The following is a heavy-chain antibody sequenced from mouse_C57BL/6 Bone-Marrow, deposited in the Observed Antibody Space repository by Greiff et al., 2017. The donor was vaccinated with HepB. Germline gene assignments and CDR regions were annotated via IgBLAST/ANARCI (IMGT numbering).Heavy chain of an antibody. V-gene: IGHV2-3*01. CDR3: AKQGDRVIDGYYEGFDY. CDR2: IWGDGST. CDR1: GFSLTSYG. J-gene: IGHJ2*01. D-gene: IGHD2-3*01. Sequence: VNVVESGPGLVAPSQSLSITCTVSGFSLTSYGVSWVRQPPGKGLEWLGVIWGDGSTNYHSALISRLSISKDNSKSQVFLKLNSLQTDDTATYYCAKQGDRVIDGYYEGFDYWGQGTTLTVSS.